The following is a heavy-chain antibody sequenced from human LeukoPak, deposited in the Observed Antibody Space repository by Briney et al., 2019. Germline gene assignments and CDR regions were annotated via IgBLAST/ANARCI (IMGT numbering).Heavy chain of an antibody. CDR1: GGSISSYY. Sequence: SETLSLTCTVSGGSISSYYWSWIRQPPGKGLEWIGYIYYSGSTNYNLSLKSRVTISVDTSKNQFSLKLSSVTAADTAVYYCARNYYYYYYMDVWGKGTTVTISS. V-gene: IGHV4-59*01. CDR3: ARNYYYYYYMDV. CDR2: IYYSGST. J-gene: IGHJ6*03.